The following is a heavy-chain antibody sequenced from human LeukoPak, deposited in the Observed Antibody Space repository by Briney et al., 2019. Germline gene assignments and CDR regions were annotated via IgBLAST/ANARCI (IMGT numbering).Heavy chain of an antibody. D-gene: IGHD6-19*01. J-gene: IGHJ4*02. CDR1: GFTFRRYW. V-gene: IGHV3-7*01. CDR3: AREKIAVAGGPFDY. CDR2: IKKGGSEK. Sequence: GGSLRLSCAASGFTFRRYWMSWVRQAPGKGLEWVANIKKGGSEKYYVDSVKGRFTISRDNAKTALYLQMNSLRAEDTAVYYCAREKIAVAGGPFDYWGQGTLVRVS.